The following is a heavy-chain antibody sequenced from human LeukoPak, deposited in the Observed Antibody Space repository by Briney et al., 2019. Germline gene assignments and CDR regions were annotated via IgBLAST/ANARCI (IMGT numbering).Heavy chain of an antibody. V-gene: IGHV4-61*02. D-gene: IGHD3-10*01. CDR3: ARLDSVVDY. J-gene: IGHJ4*02. Sequence: SQTLSLTCTVSGGSISSGSYYWSWIRQPAGKGLEWIGRIYTSGSTNYNPSLKSRVTISVDTSKNQFSLKLSSVTAADTAVYYCARLDSVVDYWGQGTLVTVSS. CDR2: IYTSGST. CDR1: GGSISSGSYY.